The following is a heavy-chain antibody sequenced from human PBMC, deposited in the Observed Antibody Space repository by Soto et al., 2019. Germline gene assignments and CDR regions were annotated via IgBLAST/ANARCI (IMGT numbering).Heavy chain of an antibody. CDR1: GFTFSSYS. J-gene: IGHJ3*02. D-gene: IGHD4-17*01. CDR2: ISSSSSTI. CDR3: ARGCYGEGKEAFDI. Sequence: GGSLRLSCAASGFTFSSYSMNWVRQAPGKGLEWVSYISSSSSTIYYADSVKGRFTISRDNAKNSLYLQMNSLRAEDTAVYYCARGCYGEGKEAFDIWGQGTMVTVSS. V-gene: IGHV3-48*01.